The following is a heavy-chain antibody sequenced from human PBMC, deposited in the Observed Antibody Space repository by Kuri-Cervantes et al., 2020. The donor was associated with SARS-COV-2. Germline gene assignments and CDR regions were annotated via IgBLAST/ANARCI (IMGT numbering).Heavy chain of an antibody. Sequence: ASVKVSCKASGYTFTGYYMHWVRQAPGQGLEWMGWINPNSGGTNYAQKFQGRVTMTRDTSISTAYMELSSLRSEDTAVYYCAIHNSSPADYYYYYYMDVWGKGTTVTVSS. CDR2: INPNSGGT. CDR1: GYTFTGYY. CDR3: AIHNSSPADYYYYYYMDV. J-gene: IGHJ6*03. V-gene: IGHV1-2*02. D-gene: IGHD6-13*01.